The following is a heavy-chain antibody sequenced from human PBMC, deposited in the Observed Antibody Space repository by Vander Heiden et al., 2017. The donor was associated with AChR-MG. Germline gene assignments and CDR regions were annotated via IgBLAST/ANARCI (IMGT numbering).Heavy chain of an antibody. CDR3: ARGRYGMDV. Sequence: QVQLVESGGALVTPGGSLRLSCAASGFNFSAYTMRWVRQAPGKGLEWLSYISGSGTTIYYADSVKGRFTIFRDNAKNSLHLQMNSLRGEDTAIYYCARGRYGMDVWGQGTAVTVSS. V-gene: IGHV3-11*01. CDR2: ISGSGTTI. D-gene: IGHD3-9*01. CDR1: GFNFSAYT. J-gene: IGHJ6*02.